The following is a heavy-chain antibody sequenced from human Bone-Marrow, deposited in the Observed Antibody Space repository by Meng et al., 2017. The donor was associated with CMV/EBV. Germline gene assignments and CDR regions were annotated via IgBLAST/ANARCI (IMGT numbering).Heavy chain of an antibody. J-gene: IGHJ4*02. V-gene: IGHV3-23*01. CDR2: ISGSGGST. Sequence: SGFTFSSYAMSWVRQAPGKGLEWVSAISGSGGSTYYADSVKGRFTISRDNSKNTLYLQMNSLRAEDTAVYYCANRLGASGSYYFDCWGQGTLVTVSS. CDR1: GFTFSSYA. CDR3: ANRLGASGSYYFDC. D-gene: IGHD3-10*01.